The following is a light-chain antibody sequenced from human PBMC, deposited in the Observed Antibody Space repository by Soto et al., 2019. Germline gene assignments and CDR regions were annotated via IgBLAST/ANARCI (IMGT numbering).Light chain of an antibody. Sequence: QSALTQPPSVSGSPGQSVAISCTGTSSDVGSYNRVSWYQQPPGAAPKLIIYEVSNRPSGVPDRFSGSKSSNTASLTISGLQAEDEADYYCISYTGSSTYVFGTGTKVT. V-gene: IGLV2-18*02. CDR3: ISYTGSSTYV. CDR1: SSDVGSYNR. CDR2: EVS. J-gene: IGLJ1*01.